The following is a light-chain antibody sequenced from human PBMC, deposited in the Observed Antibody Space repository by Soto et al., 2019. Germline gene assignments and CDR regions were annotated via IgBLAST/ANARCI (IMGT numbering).Light chain of an antibody. CDR3: QQYDSAPYT. V-gene: IGKV3-20*01. CDR1: QTVSSSY. CDR2: GAS. J-gene: IGKJ2*01. Sequence: EIVLTQSPGTLSLSPGERATLSCRASQTVSSSYLAWYQQKPGQAPRLPIYGASSRATGIPDSFSGSGSGTDFTLSISRLEPEDFAVYYCQQYDSAPYTFGQGTNLEIK.